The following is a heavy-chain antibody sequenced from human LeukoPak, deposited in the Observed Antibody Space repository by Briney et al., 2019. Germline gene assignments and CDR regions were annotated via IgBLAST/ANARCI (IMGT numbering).Heavy chain of an antibody. CDR3: ARDLGYCSSTSCYSFDY. CDR1: GYTFTGYY. J-gene: IGHJ4*02. D-gene: IGHD2-2*01. CDR2: INPNSGGT. Sequence: ASVKVSCKASGYTFTGYYMHWVRQAPGQGLEWMGWINPNSGGTNYAQKFQGRVTMTRDTSISTAHMQLSRLRSDDTAVYYCARDLGYCSSTSCYSFDYWGQGTLVTVSS. V-gene: IGHV1-2*02.